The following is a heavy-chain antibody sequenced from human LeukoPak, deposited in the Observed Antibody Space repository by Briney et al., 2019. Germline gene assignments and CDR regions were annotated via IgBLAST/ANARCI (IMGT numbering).Heavy chain of an antibody. CDR1: GYTFTGYY. V-gene: IGHV1-2*02. CDR3: ARRRRFASSGPGGMHAFDI. Sequence: AASVKVSCKASGYTFTGYYMHWVRQAPGQGLEGMGLINPNSGGTNYAQKFQGRVTMTRDTSISTDYMELSRLRSDDTAVYYCARRRRFASSGPGGMHAFDIWVQGTMVTVSS. J-gene: IGHJ3*02. CDR2: INPNSGGT. D-gene: IGHD3-10*01.